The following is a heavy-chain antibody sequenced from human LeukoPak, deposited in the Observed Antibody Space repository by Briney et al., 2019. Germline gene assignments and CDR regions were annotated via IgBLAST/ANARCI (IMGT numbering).Heavy chain of an antibody. CDR3: ARKDGDI. Sequence: SETLSLTCTVSGASVSSYYWIWIRQPAGRGLEWIGRIDASGSTNYSPSLKSRVTMSVDSSKNQFSLKVSSVTAADTAVYYCARKDGDIWGQGTMVTVSS. V-gene: IGHV4-4*07. D-gene: IGHD5-24*01. J-gene: IGHJ3*02. CDR1: GASVSSYY. CDR2: IDASGST.